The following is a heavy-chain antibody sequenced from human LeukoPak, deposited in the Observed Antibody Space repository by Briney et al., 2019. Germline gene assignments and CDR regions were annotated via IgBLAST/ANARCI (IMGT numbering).Heavy chain of an antibody. CDR2: INHSGST. D-gene: IGHD1-1*01. V-gene: IGHV4-34*01. J-gene: IGHJ5*02. CDR3: ARGGQLERRFDP. Sequence: SETLSLTCAVYGRSFSGYYWSWIRQPPGKGLEWIGEINHSGSTNYNPSLKGRVTISVDTSNNQFALKLSTVTAADTAVYYCARGGQLERRFDPWGQGTLVTVSS. CDR1: GRSFSGYY.